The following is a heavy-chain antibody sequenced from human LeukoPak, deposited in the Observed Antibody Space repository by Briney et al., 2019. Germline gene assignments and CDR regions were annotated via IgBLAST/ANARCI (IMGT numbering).Heavy chain of an antibody. Sequence: GESLKISCTGSGCSFTSYRIGWVRQMPGKGLEWMGIIYPGDSDTRYSPSFQGQVTISADKSISTAYLQWSSLKASDTAIYHGEKRIRYFDSRDYGMDVWGQGTTVTVSS. D-gene: IGHD3-9*01. CDR3: EKRIRYFDSRDYGMDV. CDR2: IYPGDSDT. V-gene: IGHV5-51*01. CDR1: GCSFTSYR. J-gene: IGHJ6*02.